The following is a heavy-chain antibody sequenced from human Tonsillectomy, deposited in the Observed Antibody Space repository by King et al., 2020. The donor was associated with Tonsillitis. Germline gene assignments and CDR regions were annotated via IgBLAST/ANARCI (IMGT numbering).Heavy chain of an antibody. Sequence: TLKESGPTLVKPTQTLTLTCTFSGFSLSTSGVGVGWIRQPPGKALEWLALIYWNADKRYSPSPKSRLTITKATSKNQVVLTMTNMDPVDTATYYCANRPFDYLWGGLDAFDIWGQGTMVTVSS. D-gene: IGHD3-16*01. CDR3: ANRPFDYLWGGLDAFDI. J-gene: IGHJ3*02. CDR1: GFSLSTSGVG. V-gene: IGHV2-5*01. CDR2: IYWNADK.